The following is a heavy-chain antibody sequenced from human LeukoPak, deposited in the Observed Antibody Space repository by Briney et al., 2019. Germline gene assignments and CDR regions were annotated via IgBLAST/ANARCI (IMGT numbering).Heavy chain of an antibody. CDR3: AKVLSYYGSGSYYPSRSSGMDV. D-gene: IGHD3-10*01. J-gene: IGHJ6*02. CDR1: GFTFSSYA. V-gene: IGHV3-23*01. Sequence: GGSLRLSCAASGFTFSSYAMSWVRQAPGKGLEWVSAISGSGGSTYYADSVKGRFTISRDNSKNTLYLQMNSLRAEDTAVYYCAKVLSYYGSGSYYPSRSSGMDVWGQGTTVTVSS. CDR2: ISGSGGST.